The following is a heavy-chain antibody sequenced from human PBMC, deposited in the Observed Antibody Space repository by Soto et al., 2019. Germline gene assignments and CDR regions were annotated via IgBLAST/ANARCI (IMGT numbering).Heavy chain of an antibody. D-gene: IGHD1-1*01. Sequence: GGSLRLSCAASEFTFSSYSINWVRQAPGKGLEWVSYISSSGGTIYYADSVKGRFTISRDNAKNSLYLQMNSLRAEDTAVYYCARVSRATTGTRIDYWGQGTLVTVSS. CDR2: ISSSGGTI. CDR3: ARVSRATTGTRIDY. CDR1: EFTFSSYS. V-gene: IGHV3-48*01. J-gene: IGHJ4*02.